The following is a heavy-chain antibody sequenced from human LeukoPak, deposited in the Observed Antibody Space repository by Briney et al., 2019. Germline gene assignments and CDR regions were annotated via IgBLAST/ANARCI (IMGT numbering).Heavy chain of an antibody. Sequence: GESLRIYCKGSGYSFTSYWISWVRQMPGKGLEWMGRIDPSDSYTNYSPSFQGHATISADKSISSAYLQWSSLKASDTAMYYCARQRYSRSPMGDWGQGTLVTVSS. D-gene: IGHD6-6*01. CDR1: GYSFTSYW. CDR2: IDPSDSYT. CDR3: ARQRYSRSPMGD. J-gene: IGHJ4*02. V-gene: IGHV5-10-1*01.